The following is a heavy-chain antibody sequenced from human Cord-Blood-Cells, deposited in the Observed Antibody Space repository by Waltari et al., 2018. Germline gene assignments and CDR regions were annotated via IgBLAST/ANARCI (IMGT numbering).Heavy chain of an antibody. J-gene: IGHJ4*02. D-gene: IGHD1-26*01. CDR3: ARVFRRGSYYDY. V-gene: IGHV4-38-2*01. CDR2: IYHSGST. Sequence: QVQLQASGPGLVKPSETLSLTCAVSGYSISSGYYWGWIRQPPGKGLEWIGSIYHSGSTYYNPSLKSRVTISVDTSKNQFSLKLSSVTAADTAVYYCARVFRRGSYYDYWGQGTLVTVSS. CDR1: GYSISSGYY.